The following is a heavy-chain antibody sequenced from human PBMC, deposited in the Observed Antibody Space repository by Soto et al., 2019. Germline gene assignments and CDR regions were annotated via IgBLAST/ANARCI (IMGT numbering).Heavy chain of an antibody. CDR2: ISSSGSTI. J-gene: IGHJ1*01. CDR3: ARAYDFWSACFQH. Sequence: QVQLVESGGGLVKPGGSLRLSCAASGFTFSDYYMSWIRQAPGKGLEWVSYISSSGSTIYYADSVKGRFTISRDNAKNSLYLPLNSLRVEDTAVYYCARAYDFWSACFQHWGQGTLVTVSS. CDR1: GFTFSDYY. V-gene: IGHV3-11*01. D-gene: IGHD3-3*01.